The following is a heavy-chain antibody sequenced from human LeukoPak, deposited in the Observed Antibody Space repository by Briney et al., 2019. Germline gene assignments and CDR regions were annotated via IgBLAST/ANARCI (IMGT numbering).Heavy chain of an antibody. CDR3: AREAFVVATSNYYYYYYMDV. CDR1: GGSISSYS. Sequence: SETLSLTCTVSGGSISSYSWNWIRQPPGKGLEWIGYIYYSGSTNYNPSLKSRVTISVDTSKNQFSLKLSSVTAADTAVYYCAREAFVVATSNYYYYYYMDVWGKGTTVTVSS. J-gene: IGHJ6*03. D-gene: IGHD5-12*01. CDR2: IYYSGST. V-gene: IGHV4-59*12.